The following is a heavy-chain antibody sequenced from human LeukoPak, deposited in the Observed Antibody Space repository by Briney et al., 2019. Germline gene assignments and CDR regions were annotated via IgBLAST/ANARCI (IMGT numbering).Heavy chain of an antibody. V-gene: IGHV4-34*01. J-gene: IGHJ3*02. Sequence: SETLSLTCAVYGGSFIGYYWSWIRQSPGKGLEWIGEINHSGSTNYNASLKSRVTISADTSKNHFSLKVTSVTAADTALYYCARGRWGGNAFDIWGQGTMVTVSS. CDR2: INHSGST. CDR1: GGSFIGYY. CDR3: ARGRWGGNAFDI. D-gene: IGHD3-10*01.